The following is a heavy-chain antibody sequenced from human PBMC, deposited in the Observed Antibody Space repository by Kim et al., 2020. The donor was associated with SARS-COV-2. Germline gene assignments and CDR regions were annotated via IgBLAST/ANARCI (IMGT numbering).Heavy chain of an antibody. CDR1: GFTFSSYS. J-gene: IGHJ4*02. D-gene: IGHD6-13*01. V-gene: IGHV3-21*04. CDR3: ARDSIKQQLAYFDY. CDR2: ISSSSSYI. Sequence: GGSLRLSCAASGFTFSSYSMNWVRQAPGKGLEWVSSISSSSSYIYYADSVKGRFTISRDNAKNSLYLQMNSLRAEDTAVYYCARDSIKQQLAYFDYWGQGTLVTGSS.